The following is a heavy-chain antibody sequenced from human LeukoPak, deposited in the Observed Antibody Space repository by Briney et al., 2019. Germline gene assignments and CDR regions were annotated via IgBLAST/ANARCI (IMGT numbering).Heavy chain of an antibody. CDR1: GFTFSDYA. CDR3: GVGASSASEFDY. Sequence: MSGGSLRLSCVASGFTFSDYALNWVRQAPGKGLEWISSITGSSYNKYYAESLKGRVTISRDNAKNSLYLQMDSLRAEDTAVYYCGVGASSASEFDYWGQGTLVTVSS. D-gene: IGHD1-26*01. CDR2: ITGSSYNK. J-gene: IGHJ4*02. V-gene: IGHV3-21*01.